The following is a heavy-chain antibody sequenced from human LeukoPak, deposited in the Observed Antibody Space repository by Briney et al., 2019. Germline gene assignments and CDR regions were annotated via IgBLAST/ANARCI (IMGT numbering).Heavy chain of an antibody. D-gene: IGHD3-3*01. V-gene: IGHV3-7*03. CDR2: IKQDGSEK. Sequence: GGSLRLSCAASGFTFSSYWMSWVRQAPGKGLEWVANIKQDGSEKYYVDSVKGRFTISRDNAKNSLYLQMNSLRAEDTAVYYCARDLRITIFGVAEFDYWGQGTLVTVPS. CDR3: ARDLRITIFGVAEFDY. J-gene: IGHJ4*02. CDR1: GFTFSSYW.